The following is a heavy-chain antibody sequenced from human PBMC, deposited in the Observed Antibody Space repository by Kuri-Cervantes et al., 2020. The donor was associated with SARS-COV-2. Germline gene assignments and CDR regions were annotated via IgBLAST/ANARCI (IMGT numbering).Heavy chain of an antibody. CDR1: GFTFSSYA. V-gene: IGHV3-30-3*01. D-gene: IGHD1-26*01. Sequence: GGSLRLSCAASGFTFSSYAMHWVRQAPGKGLEWVAVISYDGSNKYYADSVKGRFTISRDNSKNTLHLQMNSLRAEDTAVYYCARDLSLIRFDYWGQGTLVTVSS. CDR3: ARDLSLIRFDY. CDR2: ISYDGSNK. J-gene: IGHJ4*02.